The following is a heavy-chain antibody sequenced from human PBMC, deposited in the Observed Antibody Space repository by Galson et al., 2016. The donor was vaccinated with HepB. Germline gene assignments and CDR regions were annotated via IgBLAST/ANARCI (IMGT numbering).Heavy chain of an antibody. Sequence: TLSLTCSVSDGSISSDGYYWNWIRQHPGKGLEWIGYIYYSGTTYYNPSLKSRVSISVDTSKNQFSLKLSSVTAADTAVYYCARGSKCVSTNCYFWFAPWGQGTLVTVSS. D-gene: IGHD2-2*01. CDR2: IYYSGTT. CDR1: DGSISSDGYY. J-gene: IGHJ5*02. V-gene: IGHV4-31*03. CDR3: ARGSKCVSTNCYFWFAP.